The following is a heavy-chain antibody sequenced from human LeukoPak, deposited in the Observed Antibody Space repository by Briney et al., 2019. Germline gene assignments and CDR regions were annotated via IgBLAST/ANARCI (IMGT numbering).Heavy chain of an antibody. CDR2: ISGSGGST. J-gene: IGHJ5*02. CDR3: AKGRRIAAAGNWFDP. D-gene: IGHD6-13*01. CDR1: GFTFSSYA. V-gene: IGHV3-23*01. Sequence: GGSLRLSCAASGFTFSSYAMSWVRQAPGRGLEWVSAISGSGGSTYYADSVKGRFTISRDNSKNTLYLQMNSLRAEDTAVYYCAKGRRIAAAGNWFDPWGQGTLVTVSS.